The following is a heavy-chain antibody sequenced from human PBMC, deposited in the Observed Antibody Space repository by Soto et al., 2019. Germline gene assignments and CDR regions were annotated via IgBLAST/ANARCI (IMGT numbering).Heavy chain of an antibody. Sequence: GASVKVSCKASGYTFTSYAMHWVRQAPGQRLEWMGWINAGNGNTKYSQKFQGRVTITRDTSASTAYMELSSLRSEDTAVYYCARALPNIAVAASRSDRFDPWGQGTLVTVSS. V-gene: IGHV1-3*01. CDR3: ARALPNIAVAASRSDRFDP. CDR2: INAGNGNT. CDR1: GYTFTSYA. D-gene: IGHD6-19*01. J-gene: IGHJ5*02.